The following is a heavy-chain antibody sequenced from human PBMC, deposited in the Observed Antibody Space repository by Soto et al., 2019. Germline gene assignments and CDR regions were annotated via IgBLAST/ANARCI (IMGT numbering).Heavy chain of an antibody. Sequence: LSLTCAVSGGSISSSNWWSWVRQPPGKGLEWIGEIHHSGSTNYNPSLKSRVTISVDKSKNQFSLKLSSVTAADTAVYYCARRGLGRIMITFGGVIATLGAFDIWGQGTMVTVSS. CDR3: ARRGLGRIMITFGGVIATLGAFDI. CDR2: IHHSGST. V-gene: IGHV4-4*02. D-gene: IGHD3-16*02. CDR1: GGSISSSNW. J-gene: IGHJ3*02.